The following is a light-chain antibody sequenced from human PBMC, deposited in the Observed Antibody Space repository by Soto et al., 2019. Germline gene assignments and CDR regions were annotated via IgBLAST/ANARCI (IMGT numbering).Light chain of an antibody. J-gene: IGLJ2*01. V-gene: IGLV3-1*01. CDR1: KLGDKY. Sequence: SYELTQPPSVSVSPGQTASITCSGDKLGDKYASWYQQRPGQSPVVLIYQDTKRPSRIPERFSGSNSGNIATLTISGTRAIDEADYSCQAWGRSVLVVFGGGTKLTVL. CDR2: QDT. CDR3: QAWGRSVLVV.